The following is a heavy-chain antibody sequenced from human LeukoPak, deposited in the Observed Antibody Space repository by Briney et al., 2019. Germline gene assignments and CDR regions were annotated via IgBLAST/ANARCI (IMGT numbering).Heavy chain of an antibody. J-gene: IGHJ4*02. CDR1: GFPFPSYT. CDR3: VRDHYYDASGNG. CDR2: ISGSSSNI. D-gene: IGHD3-22*01. Sequence: QPGGSLRLSCAASGFPFPSYTMNWVRQAPGKGLEWISYISGSSSNIFYADSVKGRFTVSRDNVKNALYLQLSSLRAEDTAVYYCVRDHYYDASGNGWGQGTLVTVSS. V-gene: IGHV3-48*01.